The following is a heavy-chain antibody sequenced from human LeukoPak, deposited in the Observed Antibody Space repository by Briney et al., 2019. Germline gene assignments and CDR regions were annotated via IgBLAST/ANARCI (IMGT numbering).Heavy chain of an antibody. D-gene: IGHD1-1*01. CDR2: MNPNSGNT. V-gene: IGHV1-8*03. J-gene: IGHJ4*02. CDR3: ASHAGGGGTTNDY. Sequence: ASVKVSCKASGYTFTSYDTNWVRQATGQGLEWMGWMNPNSGNTGYAQKFQGRVTITRDTSISTAYMELSSLRSEDTAVYYCASHAGGGGTTNDYWGQGTLVTVSS. CDR1: GYTFTSYD.